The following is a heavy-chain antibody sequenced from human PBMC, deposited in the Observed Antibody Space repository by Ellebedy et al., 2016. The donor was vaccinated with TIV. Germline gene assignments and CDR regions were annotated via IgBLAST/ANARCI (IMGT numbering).Heavy chain of an antibody. Sequence: GESLKISXAASGFTFSDYWMNWVRQAPGKGLEWVANIKQDGSKKYYVDSVKGRFTISRDNAKNSLFLQMNSLRAEDTAVYYCARDVWEQLVPDYYYGMDVWGQGTTVTVSS. J-gene: IGHJ6*02. CDR2: IKQDGSKK. CDR1: GFTFSDYW. D-gene: IGHD6-13*01. CDR3: ARDVWEQLVPDYYYGMDV. V-gene: IGHV3-7*01.